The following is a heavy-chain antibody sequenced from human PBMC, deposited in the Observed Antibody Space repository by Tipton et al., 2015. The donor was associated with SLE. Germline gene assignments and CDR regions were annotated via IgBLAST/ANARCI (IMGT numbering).Heavy chain of an antibody. D-gene: IGHD2-21*02. CDR2: IWHDGSKK. Sequence: SLRLSCVASGFTFSSHGMHWVRQAPGKGLEWVGVIWHDGSKKYYADSVKGRFTISRDNAKNTLYVQMNSLRAEDTAVYYCARQTDDFPSNVHDYWGQGTLVTVSS. CDR1: GFTFSSHG. J-gene: IGHJ4*02. CDR3: ARQTDDFPSNVHDY. V-gene: IGHV3-33*01.